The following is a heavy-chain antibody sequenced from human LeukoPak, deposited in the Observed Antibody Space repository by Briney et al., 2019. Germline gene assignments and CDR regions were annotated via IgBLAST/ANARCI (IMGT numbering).Heavy chain of an antibody. V-gene: IGHV3-48*04. D-gene: IGHD3-22*01. CDR1: GFTFSSYS. CDR2: ISSSSSTI. Sequence: GGSLRLSCAASGFTFSSYSMNWVRQAPGKGLEWVSYISSSSSTIYYADSVKGRFTISRDNAKNSLYLQMNSLRAEDTAVYYCARGKASSKTYYYDSSGYLFDYWGQGTLVTVSS. J-gene: IGHJ4*02. CDR3: ARGKASSKTYYYDSSGYLFDY.